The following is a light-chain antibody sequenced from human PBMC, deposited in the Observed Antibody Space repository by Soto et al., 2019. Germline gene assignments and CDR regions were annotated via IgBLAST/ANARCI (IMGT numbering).Light chain of an antibody. V-gene: IGLV3-1*01. Sequence: SSELNQSHSVSVSPGQTANITCSGDELGHKYASWYQQRPGQSPVLVIYEDTKRPSGIPERFSGSNSGNTATLTISGTQPMDEADYYCQAWDTIWVFGGGTQLTVL. J-gene: IGLJ3*02. CDR3: QAWDTIWV. CDR2: EDT. CDR1: ELGHKY.